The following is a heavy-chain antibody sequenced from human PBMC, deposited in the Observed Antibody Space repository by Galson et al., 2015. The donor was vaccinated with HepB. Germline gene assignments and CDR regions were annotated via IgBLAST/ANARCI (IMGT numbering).Heavy chain of an antibody. Sequence: SVKVSCKASGYTFTSYDINWVRQAAGQGLEWMGWMNPNSGNTGYAQKFQGRVTMTRNTSISTAYMELSSLGSEDTAVYYCARRYVRPGRITIFGVPHLGGNMDVWGKGTTVTVSS. V-gene: IGHV1-8*01. CDR2: MNPNSGNT. CDR1: GYTFTSYD. D-gene: IGHD3-3*01. J-gene: IGHJ6*03. CDR3: ARRYVRPGRITIFGVPHLGGNMDV.